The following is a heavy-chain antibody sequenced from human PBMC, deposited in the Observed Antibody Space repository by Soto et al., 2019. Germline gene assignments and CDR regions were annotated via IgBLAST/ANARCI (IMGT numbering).Heavy chain of an antibody. D-gene: IGHD2-2*01. CDR1: GXTFSSYS. CDR2: ISSSSSYI. J-gene: IGHJ5*02. V-gene: IGHV3-21*01. Sequence: LRLSCAASGXTFSSYSMNWVRQAPGKGLEWVSSISSSSSYIYYADSVKGRFTISRDNAKNSLYLQMNSLRAEDTAVYYCARDPTRVVPAAMSWFDPWGQGTLVTVSS. CDR3: ARDPTRVVPAAMSWFDP.